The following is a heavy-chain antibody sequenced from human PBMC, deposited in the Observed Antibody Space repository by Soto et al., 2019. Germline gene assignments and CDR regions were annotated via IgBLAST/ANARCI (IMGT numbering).Heavy chain of an antibody. Sequence: QVQLVQSGAEVKKPGASVKVSCKTSGYTFTRNGISWVRQAPGQGLEWMGWIGAYNGDTNYAQKFQVRVIMTTAASKSTAYMELRSLRSDDTAVYYCARDPGFVGVIIPGWFDPWGQGTLVTVSS. CDR2: IGAYNGDT. CDR3: ARDPGFVGVIIPGWFDP. CDR1: GYTFTRNG. D-gene: IGHD3-3*01. V-gene: IGHV1-18*01. J-gene: IGHJ5*02.